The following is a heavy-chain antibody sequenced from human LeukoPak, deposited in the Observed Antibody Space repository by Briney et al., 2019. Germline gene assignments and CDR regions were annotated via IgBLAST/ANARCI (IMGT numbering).Heavy chain of an antibody. D-gene: IGHD6-19*01. CDR3: ARDSSGTLSGGGWFDP. CDR1: GGSISSSDYY. Sequence: PSETLSLTCTVSGGSISSSDYYWGWIRQPPGKGLEWIGSIYYSGSTYYNPSLRSRVTISVDMSKNQFSLKLSSVTAADTAVYYCARDSSGTLSGGGWFDPWGQGTLVTVSS. V-gene: IGHV4-39*02. CDR2: IYYSGST. J-gene: IGHJ5*02.